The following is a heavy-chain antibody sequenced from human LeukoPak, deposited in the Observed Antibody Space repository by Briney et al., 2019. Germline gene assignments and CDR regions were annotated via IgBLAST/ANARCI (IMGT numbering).Heavy chain of an antibody. Sequence: GGSLRLSCAASGFSVSNTYMIWVRQAPGKGLEWVSIIYGDGTTYYANSVKGRFTISRDNSKNTLYLQMNNLRAEDTAVFFCARASGSGSYSPRPFDYWGQGTLVTVSS. V-gene: IGHV3-53*01. J-gene: IGHJ4*02. D-gene: IGHD3-10*01. CDR1: GFSVSNTY. CDR2: IYGDGTT. CDR3: ARASGSGSYSPRPFDY.